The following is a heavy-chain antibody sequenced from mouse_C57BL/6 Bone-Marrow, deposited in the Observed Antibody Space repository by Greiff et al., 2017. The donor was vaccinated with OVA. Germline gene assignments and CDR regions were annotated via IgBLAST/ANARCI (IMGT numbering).Heavy chain of an antibody. D-gene: IGHD1-1*01. CDR1: GYTFTDYN. CDR2: INPNNGGT. CDR3: ARSGTTVVRPYFDV. Sequence: DVQLQESGPELVKPGASVKIPCKASGYTFTDYNMDWVKQSHGKSLEWIGDINPNNGGTIYNQKFKGKATLTVDKSSSTAYMELRSLTSEDTAVYYGARSGTTVVRPYFDVWGTGTTVTVSS. J-gene: IGHJ1*03. V-gene: IGHV1-18*01.